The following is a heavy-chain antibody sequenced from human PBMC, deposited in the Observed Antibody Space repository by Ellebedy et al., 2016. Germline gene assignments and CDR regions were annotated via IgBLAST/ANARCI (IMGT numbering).Heavy chain of an antibody. CDR2: TRNKANGYTT. J-gene: IGHJ4*02. CDR3: ARGALGRNVGSANYYGFDY. D-gene: IGHD3-22*01. V-gene: IGHV3-72*01. Sequence: GESLKISCAASGFTFSDYYMDWVRQAPGKGLEWVGRTRNKANGYTTEYAASVKGRFTISRDESKNSMYLQMNSLKTEDTAMYYCARGALGRNVGSANYYGFDYWGQGTLVTVSS. CDR1: GFTFSDYY.